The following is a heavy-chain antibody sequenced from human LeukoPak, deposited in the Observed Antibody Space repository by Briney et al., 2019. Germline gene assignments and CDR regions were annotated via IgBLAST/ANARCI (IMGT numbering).Heavy chain of an antibody. CDR2: IYPRRSTK. CDR3: AIVWGPTVTSCYFDL. D-gene: IGHD4-17*01. Sequence: GGSLTLSCGASGFTFSIHGMIWVRQAPGKGLECLSYIYPRRSTKYYADPEQRRFTSPREDAKHSLSLQMHSLRAEDTAVYYCAIVWGPTVTSCYFDLWGRGTRVTVSS. V-gene: IGHV3-48*04. CDR1: GFTFSIHG. J-gene: IGHJ2*01.